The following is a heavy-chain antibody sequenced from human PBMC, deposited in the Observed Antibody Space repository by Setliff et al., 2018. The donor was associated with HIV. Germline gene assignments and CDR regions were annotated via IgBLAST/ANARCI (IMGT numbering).Heavy chain of an antibody. V-gene: IGHV4-61*02. D-gene: IGHD1-26*01. CDR1: GGSIGSGSHY. CDR3: AKTSVGATGLYAFDI. J-gene: IGHJ3*02. CDR2: IYTTGST. Sequence: SETLSLTCTVSGGSIGSGSHYWSWIRQPAGKGLEWIGRIYTTGSTNYNPSLKSRVTISADTSNNQFSLRLTSMTAADTAVYYCAKTSVGATGLYAFDIWGQGTMVTVSS.